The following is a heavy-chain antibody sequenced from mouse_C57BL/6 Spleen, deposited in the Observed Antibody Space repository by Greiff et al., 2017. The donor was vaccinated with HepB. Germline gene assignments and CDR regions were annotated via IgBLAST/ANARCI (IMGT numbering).Heavy chain of an antibody. CDR1: GYSFTDYN. V-gene: IGHV1-39*01. J-gene: IGHJ2*01. CDR2: INPNYGTT. D-gene: IGHD1-1*01. CDR3: ARSDYYGRRAQNFDY. Sequence: EVKLMESGPELVKPGASVKISCKASGYSFTDYNMNWVKQSNGKSLEWIGVINPNYGTTSYNQKFKGKATLTVDQSSSTAYMQLNSLTSEDSAVYYCARSDYYGRRAQNFDYWGQGTTLTVSS.